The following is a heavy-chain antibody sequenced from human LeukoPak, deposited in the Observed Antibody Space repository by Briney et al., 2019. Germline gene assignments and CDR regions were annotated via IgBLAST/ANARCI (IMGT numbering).Heavy chain of an antibody. J-gene: IGHJ6*03. V-gene: IGHV3-20*04. Sequence: GGPLRLSCAASGFTFDNYGMTWVRQAPGKGLEWVSGVFWNGVSTGYADSVKGRFAISRDNARKSLYLQMNSLRAEDTALYYCVLYSSGWYYYMDVWGKGTTVTISS. CDR1: GFTFDNYG. CDR3: VLYSSGWYYYMDV. D-gene: IGHD6-19*01. CDR2: VFWNGVST.